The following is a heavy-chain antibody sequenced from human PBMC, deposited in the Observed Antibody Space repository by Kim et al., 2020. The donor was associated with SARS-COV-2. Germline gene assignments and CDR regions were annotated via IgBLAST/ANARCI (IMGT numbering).Heavy chain of an antibody. J-gene: IGHJ5*02. CDR3: AREKIDTAGYWFDP. D-gene: IGHD5-18*01. V-gene: IGHV3-48*03. Sequence: DSVKGRFTISRDNAKNSLYLQMNSLRAEDTAVYYCAREKIDTAGYWFDPWGQGTLVTVSS.